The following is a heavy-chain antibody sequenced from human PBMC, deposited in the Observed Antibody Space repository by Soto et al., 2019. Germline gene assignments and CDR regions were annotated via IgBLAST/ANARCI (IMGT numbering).Heavy chain of an antibody. CDR2: IIPIFGTA. J-gene: IGHJ5*02. CDR3: ARVNAEYSSSSFGWFDP. V-gene: IGHV1-69*01. Sequence: QVQLVQSGAEVKKPGSSVKVSCKASGGTFSSYAISWVRQAPGQGLEWMGGIIPIFGTANYAQKFQGRVTITADESTSTAYMELSSLRSEDTAVYYCARVNAEYSSSSFGWFDPWGQGTLVTVSS. D-gene: IGHD6-6*01. CDR1: GGTFSSYA.